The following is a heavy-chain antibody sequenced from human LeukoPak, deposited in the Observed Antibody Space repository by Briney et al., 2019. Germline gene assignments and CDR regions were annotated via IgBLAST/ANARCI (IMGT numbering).Heavy chain of an antibody. Sequence: SVKVSCKASGGTFCSYAISWVRQAPGQGLEWMGGIIPIFGTANYAQKFQGRVTITADESTSTAYMELSGLRSEDTAVYYCARGRYGSGWYFDYWGQGTLVTVSS. CDR2: IIPIFGTA. CDR1: GGTFCSYA. D-gene: IGHD6-19*01. CDR3: ARGRYGSGWYFDY. J-gene: IGHJ4*02. V-gene: IGHV1-69*13.